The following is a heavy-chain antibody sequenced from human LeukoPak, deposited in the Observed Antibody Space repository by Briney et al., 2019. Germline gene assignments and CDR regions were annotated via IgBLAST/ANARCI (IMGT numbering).Heavy chain of an antibody. D-gene: IGHD6-6*01. CDR2: VIPILGIA. Sequence: GASVKVSCKASGGTFSNCAVSWVRQAPGQGLEWMGRVIPILGIADYAQRFQGRVTMTRDTSTSTVYMELSSLRSEDTAVYYCARAFRSIAARPPYVYWGQGTLVTVSS. J-gene: IGHJ4*02. CDR3: ARAFRSIAARPPYVY. V-gene: IGHV1-69*04. CDR1: GGTFSNCA.